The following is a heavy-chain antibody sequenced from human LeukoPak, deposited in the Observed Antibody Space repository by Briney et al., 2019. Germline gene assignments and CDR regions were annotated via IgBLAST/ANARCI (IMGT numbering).Heavy chain of an antibody. Sequence: SETLSLTCTVSGGSISSYHWSWIRQPPGKGLEWIGYIYYSGSTNYNPSLKSRVTISVDTSKNQFSLKLSSVTAADTAVYYCARDKGNYDFWSGYTDYYGMDVWGQGTTVTVSS. J-gene: IGHJ6*02. CDR1: GGSISSYH. V-gene: IGHV4-59*01. CDR2: IYYSGST. CDR3: ARDKGNYDFWSGYTDYYGMDV. D-gene: IGHD3-3*01.